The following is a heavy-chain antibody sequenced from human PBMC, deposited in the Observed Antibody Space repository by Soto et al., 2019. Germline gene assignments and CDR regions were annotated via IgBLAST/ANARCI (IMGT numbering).Heavy chain of an antibody. J-gene: IGHJ4*02. CDR2: INAGNGNT. Sequence: QVQLVQSGAEVKKPGASVKVSCKASGYTFTSYAMHWVRQAPGQRIEWMGWINAGNGNTKYSQKFQGRVTITRDTSASTAYMELSSLRSEDTAVYYCARVATGYSSGWYPDYWGQGTLVTVSS. D-gene: IGHD6-19*01. CDR3: ARVATGYSSGWYPDY. V-gene: IGHV1-3*01. CDR1: GYTFTSYA.